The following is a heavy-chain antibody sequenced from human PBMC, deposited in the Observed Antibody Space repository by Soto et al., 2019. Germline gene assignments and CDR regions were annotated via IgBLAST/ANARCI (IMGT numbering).Heavy chain of an antibody. J-gene: IGHJ5*02. CDR3: ARTEEGIAVAGTRSGWFDP. CDR2: ISAYNGNT. CDR1: GYTFTSYG. D-gene: IGHD6-19*01. Sequence: QVQLVQSGAEVKKPGASVKVSCKASGYTFTSYGISWVRQAPGQGLEWMGWISAYNGNTNYAQKLQGRVTMTTDTSTSTAYMELRSLRSDDTSVYYCARTEEGIAVAGTRSGWFDPWGQGTLVTVSS. V-gene: IGHV1-18*01.